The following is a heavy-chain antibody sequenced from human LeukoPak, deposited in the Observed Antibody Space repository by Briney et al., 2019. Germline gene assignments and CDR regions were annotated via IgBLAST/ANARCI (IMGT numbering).Heavy chain of an antibody. CDR2: VDSNGIST. J-gene: IGHJ4*01. CDR3: LTRDSSGL. V-gene: IGHV3-64D*06. CDR1: GFTISIYA. D-gene: IGHD6-19*01. Sequence: GGSLRLSCSASGFTISIYAMHWVRQAPGKGLEDVAAVDSNGISTYYTDSVKGRFTISRDSSKNTLYLQMSSLRPEDTAVYHCLTRDSSGLWGQGTLVTVSS.